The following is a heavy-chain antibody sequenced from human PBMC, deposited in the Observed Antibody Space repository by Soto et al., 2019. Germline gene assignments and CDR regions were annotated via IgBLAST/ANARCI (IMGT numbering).Heavy chain of an antibody. CDR1: GGSINSGGYC. V-gene: IGHV4-31*03. CDR2: ISYGGST. J-gene: IGHJ4*02. CDR3: SRGILD. D-gene: IGHD5-18*01. Sequence: QVQLQESGPGLVKPSQTLSLPCTVSGGSINSGGYCWSWIRQHPGKGLDWIGCISYGGSTSYNPSLKSRVTISVDTSTNQFSLKLTSVTAADTAVYYCSRGILDWGQGALITVSS.